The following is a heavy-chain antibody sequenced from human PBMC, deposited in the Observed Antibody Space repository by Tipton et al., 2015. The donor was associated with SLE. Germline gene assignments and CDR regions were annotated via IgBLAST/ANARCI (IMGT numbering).Heavy chain of an antibody. CDR1: GGSISSYY. CDR2: IYYSGST. V-gene: IGHV4-59*12. CDR3: ARETSSWPLFDY. J-gene: IGHJ4*02. Sequence: TLSLTCTVSGGSISSYYWSWIRQPPGKGLEWIGYIYYSGSTYYNPSLKSRVTISVDTSKNQFSLKLSSVTAADTAVYYCARETSSWPLFDYWGQGTLVTVSS. D-gene: IGHD6-13*01.